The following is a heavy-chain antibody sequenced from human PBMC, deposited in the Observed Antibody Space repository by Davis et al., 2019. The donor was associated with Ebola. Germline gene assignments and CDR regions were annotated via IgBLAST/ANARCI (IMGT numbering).Heavy chain of an antibody. J-gene: IGHJ4*02. V-gene: IGHV3-30*18. D-gene: IGHD7-27*01. CDR3: AKDLNWD. CDR1: GFTFSSYG. CDR2: ISYDGSNK. Sequence: GGSLRLSCAASGFTFSSYGMHWVRQAPAKGLEWVAVISYDGSNKYYADSVKGRFTISRDNSKNTLYLQMNSLRAEDTAVYYCAKDLNWDWGQGTLVTVSS.